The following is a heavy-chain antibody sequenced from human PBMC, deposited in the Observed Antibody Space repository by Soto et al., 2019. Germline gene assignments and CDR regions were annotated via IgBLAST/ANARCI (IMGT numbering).Heavy chain of an antibody. CDR2: INSDASHT. CDR1: GFTFSTYW. CDR3: VRDGHCLTTSLYGDWFDP. J-gene: IGHJ5*02. D-gene: IGHD2-2*01. V-gene: IGHV3-74*01. Sequence: EVQLVESGGGLVQPGGSLRLSCAASGFTFSTYWMHWIRQVPGKGLEWVSRINSDASHTYYADSVKGRFTISRDNAKNTLPLEMNRLRAEDPAVYYCVRDGHCLTTSLYGDWFDPWGQGTLVTVSP.